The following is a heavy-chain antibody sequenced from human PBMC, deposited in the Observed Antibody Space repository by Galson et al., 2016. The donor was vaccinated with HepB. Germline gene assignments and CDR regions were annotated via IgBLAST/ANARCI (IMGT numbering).Heavy chain of an antibody. CDR1: GGNLISYT. CDR2: IIPIFDTT. J-gene: IGHJ5*01. V-gene: IGHV1-69*01. Sequence: KVSCKASGGNLISYTVNWVRQAPGQGLEWMGRIIPIFDTTDYAQSFQGRVTITADESTNTAYMELSSLRSEDTAVYYCATEKAEVGTLINWFDSWGQGTQVTVSS. D-gene: IGHD6-13*01. CDR3: ATEKAEVGTLINWFDS.